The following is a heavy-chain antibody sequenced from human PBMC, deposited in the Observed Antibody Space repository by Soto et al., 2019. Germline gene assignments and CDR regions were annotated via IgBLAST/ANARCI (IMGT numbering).Heavy chain of an antibody. J-gene: IGHJ5*02. CDR2: IRSKAYGGTT. V-gene: IGHV3-49*04. CDR3: TRDITISTTNPRP. D-gene: IGHD3-3*01. Sequence: RPGGSLRLSCTASGFTFGDYAMSWVRQAPGKGLEWVGFIRSKAYGGTTEYAASVKGRFTISRDDSKSIAYLQMNSLKTEDTAVYYCTRDITISTTNPRPWGQGTLVTVSS. CDR1: GFTFGDYA.